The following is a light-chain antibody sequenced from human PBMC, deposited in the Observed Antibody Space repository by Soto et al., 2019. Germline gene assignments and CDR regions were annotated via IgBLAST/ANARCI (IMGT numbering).Light chain of an antibody. CDR2: DVS. CDR1: SKDVGTYNS. Sequence: SALTPPSPLSWSPGESMAISLTGNSKDVGTYNSVSWYQQYPGKAPKLMIHDVSNRPSGVSDRFSGSKSGNTASLTISGLQSEDEADYYCSSYTSSSSYVFGSGTKVTVL. J-gene: IGLJ1*01. V-gene: IGLV2-14*01. CDR3: SSYTSSSSYV.